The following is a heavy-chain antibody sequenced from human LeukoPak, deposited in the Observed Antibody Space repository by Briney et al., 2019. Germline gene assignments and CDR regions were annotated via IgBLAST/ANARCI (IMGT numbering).Heavy chain of an antibody. D-gene: IGHD3-10*01. CDR1: GFSFSTYG. V-gene: IGHV3-23*01. CDR3: AKAMRGPLT. J-gene: IGHJ5*02. CDR2: ITGIGLHT. Sequence: GGSLRLSCEASGFSFSTYGMSWVRQAPGKGFEWVSSITGIGLHTYYADSVKGRFTISRDNSKNTVHLQMNSLQAEDTAVYYCAKAMRGPLTWGQGTLVTVSS.